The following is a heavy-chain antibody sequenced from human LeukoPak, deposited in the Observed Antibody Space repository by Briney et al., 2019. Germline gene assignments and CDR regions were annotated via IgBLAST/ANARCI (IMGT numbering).Heavy chain of an antibody. CDR1: GYTFTSYW. Sequence: WESLKISFEGSGYTFTSYWIAWVRQMPGKGLGGMGIIYPGDSYTIYSPSFQGQVTISADKCISTAYLQCSSLKASDTAMYYCARWGYDSSGYLNAEAWGKGEPVTISS. V-gene: IGHV5-51*01. J-gene: IGHJ6*04. CDR3: ARWGYDSSGYLNAEA. D-gene: IGHD3-22*01. CDR2: IYPGDSYT.